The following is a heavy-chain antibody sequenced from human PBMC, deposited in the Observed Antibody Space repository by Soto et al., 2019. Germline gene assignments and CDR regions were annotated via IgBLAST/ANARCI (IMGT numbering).Heavy chain of an antibody. CDR1: GGTFSSYA. CDR3: ARVPIDNYCSGGSCYSVAGAFDI. Sequence: ASVKVSCKASGGTFSSYAISWVRQAPGQGLEWMGGIIPIFGTANYAQKFQGRVTITADESTSTAYMELRSLRSDDTAVYYCARVPIDNYCSGGSCYSVAGAFDISGQGTMVTVSS. D-gene: IGHD2-15*01. CDR2: IIPIFGTA. J-gene: IGHJ3*02. V-gene: IGHV1-69*13.